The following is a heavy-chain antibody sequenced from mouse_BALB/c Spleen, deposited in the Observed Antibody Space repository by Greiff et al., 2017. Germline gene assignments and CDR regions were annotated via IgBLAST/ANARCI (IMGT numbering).Heavy chain of an antibody. CDR1: GFTFSSYA. J-gene: IGHJ3*01. CDR2: ISSGGST. D-gene: IGHD1-2*01. V-gene: IGHV5-6-5*01. Sequence: EVKLMESGGGLVKPGGSLKLSCAASGFTFSSYAMSWVRQTPEKRLEWVASISSGGSTYYPDSVKGRFTISRDNARNILYLQMSSLRSEDTAMYYCARGDYGYAWFAYWGQGTLVTVSA. CDR3: ARGDYGYAWFAY.